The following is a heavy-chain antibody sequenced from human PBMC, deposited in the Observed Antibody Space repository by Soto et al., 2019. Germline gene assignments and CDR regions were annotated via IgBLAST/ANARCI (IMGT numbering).Heavy chain of an antibody. V-gene: IGHV4-30-2*01. Sequence: QLQLQESGSGLVKPSQTLNLTCAVSGGSINNRGYSWSWIRQPPGKGLEWTGDIYPSGRTSYNPSLKSRVTISVDSSENRFFLNVTSVAATDTAVYYCDRRGTYYFDYWGQGTLVTVSS. J-gene: IGHJ4*02. CDR2: IYPSGRT. CDR1: GGSINNRGYS. CDR3: DRRGTYYFDY. D-gene: IGHD1-26*01.